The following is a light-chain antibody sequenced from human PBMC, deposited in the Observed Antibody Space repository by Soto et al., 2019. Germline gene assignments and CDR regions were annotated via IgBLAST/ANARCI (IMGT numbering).Light chain of an antibody. J-gene: IGLJ1*01. Sequence: QSALTQPRSVSGSPGQSVTISCTXXXXXVGGYNFVSWYQQHPGKAPKLMIYDVSKRPSGVPDRFSGSKSGNTASLTISGLQAEDEADYYCCSYAGSYTWVFGTGTKVTVL. CDR2: DVS. V-gene: IGLV2-11*01. CDR3: CSYAGSYTWV. CDR1: XXXVGGYNF.